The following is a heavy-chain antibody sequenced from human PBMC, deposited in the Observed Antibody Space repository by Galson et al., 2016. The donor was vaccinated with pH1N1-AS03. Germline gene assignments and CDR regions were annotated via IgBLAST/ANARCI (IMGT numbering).Heavy chain of an antibody. V-gene: IGHV3-64D*06. Sequence: SLRLSCAGSGFLFGSSWMGWVRQAPGKGLEYVSGVYPNGVSPHYADSVKDRFTISRDNSKNTLSLQMSSLTTEDTAVYYCVKDLTGWGAFDFWGQGTMVTVS. CDR1: GFLFGSSW. D-gene: IGHD6-19*01. CDR2: VYPNGVSP. J-gene: IGHJ3*01. CDR3: VKDLTGWGAFDF.